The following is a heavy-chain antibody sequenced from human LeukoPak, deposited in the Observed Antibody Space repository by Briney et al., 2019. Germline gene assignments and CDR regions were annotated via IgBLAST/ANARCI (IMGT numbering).Heavy chain of an antibody. Sequence: SETLSLTCTVSGYSISSGYYWGWIRQSPGKGLEWIGSIYHAGSTFHNPSLKSRVTISVDTSKNQFSLKVNSVTAADTAVYYCARGYNSGWYAYWGQGTLVAVSS. D-gene: IGHD6-19*01. J-gene: IGHJ4*02. CDR1: GYSISSGYY. V-gene: IGHV4-38-2*02. CDR2: IYHAGST. CDR3: ARGYNSGWYAY.